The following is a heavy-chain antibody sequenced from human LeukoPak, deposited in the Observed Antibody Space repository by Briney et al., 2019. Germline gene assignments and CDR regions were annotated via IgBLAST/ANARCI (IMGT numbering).Heavy chain of an antibody. CDR1: GFTLNEYS. CDR3: ARDVGGLDH. D-gene: IGHD3-16*01. V-gene: IGHV3-11*01. J-gene: IGHJ4*03. CDR2: INNSGRTI. Sequence: GGSLRLSCTVSGFTLNEYSMTWIRQAPGKGLECLAFINNSGRTIYYADSVEGRFTISKDDAENSLFLQMSSLRVDDTAVYYCARDVGGLDHWGQGTAVTVSS.